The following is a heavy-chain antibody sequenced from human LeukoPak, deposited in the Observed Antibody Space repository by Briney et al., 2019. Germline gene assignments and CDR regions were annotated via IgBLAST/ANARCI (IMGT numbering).Heavy chain of an antibody. D-gene: IGHD6-6*01. CDR2: ISSSSTHI. V-gene: IGHV3-21*01. CDR1: GFTLSRYS. CDR3: ARSEHSSSSFDY. J-gene: IGHJ4*02. Sequence: PGGSLRLSCAASGFTLSRYSMNWVRQAPVKGLEMVSYISSSSTHIYYADSVKGRSTISRDNARNSLYLQMNSLRAEDTAIYYCARSEHSSSSFDYWGQGTLVTVSS.